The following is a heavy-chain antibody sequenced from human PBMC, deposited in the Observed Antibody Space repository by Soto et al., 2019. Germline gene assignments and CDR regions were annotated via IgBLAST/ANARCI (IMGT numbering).Heavy chain of an antibody. J-gene: IGHJ4*02. Sequence: ESGGGLVKPGGSLRLSCAASGFTFSSYSMNWVRQAPGKGLEWVSSISSSSSYIYYADSVKGRFTISRDNAKNSLYLQMNSLRAEDTAVYYCARGIAVAGTLFGYWGQGTLVTVSS. V-gene: IGHV3-21*01. CDR3: ARGIAVAGTLFGY. D-gene: IGHD6-19*01. CDR2: ISSSSSYI. CDR1: GFTFSSYS.